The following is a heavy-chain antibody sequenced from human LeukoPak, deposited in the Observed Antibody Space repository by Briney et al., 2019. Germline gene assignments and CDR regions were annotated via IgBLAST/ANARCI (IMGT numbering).Heavy chain of an antibody. V-gene: IGHV3-15*01. CDR3: TTDRRDWNPRD. J-gene: IGHJ4*02. CDR1: GFTFSNAW. Sequence: GGSLRLSWAASGFTFSNAWMSWVRQAPGKGLEWVGRIKSKTDGGTIDYAAPVKGRFTISRDDSKNTLYLQMNSLKTEDTAVYYCTTDRRDWNPRDWGQGTLVTVSS. CDR2: IKSKTDGGTI. D-gene: IGHD1-1*01.